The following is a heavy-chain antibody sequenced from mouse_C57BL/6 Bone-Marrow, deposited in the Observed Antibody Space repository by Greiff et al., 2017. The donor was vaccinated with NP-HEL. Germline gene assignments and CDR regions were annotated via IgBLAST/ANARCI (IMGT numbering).Heavy chain of an antibody. Sequence: QVQLQQPGAELVKPGASVKLSCKASGYTFTSYWMHWVKQRPGRGLEWIGRIDPNSGGTKYNEKFKSKATLTVDKPSSTAYMQLSSLTSEDSAVYDCARASHCDSSSYHYALDYWGQGTSVTVSS. CDR1: GYTFTSYW. D-gene: IGHD1-1*01. CDR3: ARASHCDSSSYHYALDY. CDR2: IDPNSGGT. V-gene: IGHV1-72*01. J-gene: IGHJ4*01.